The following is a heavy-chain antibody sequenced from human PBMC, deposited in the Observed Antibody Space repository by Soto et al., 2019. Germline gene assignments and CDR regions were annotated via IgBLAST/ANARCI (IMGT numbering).Heavy chain of an antibody. Sequence: SETLSLTCTVSGGSISSSSYYWGWIRQPPGKGLEWIGSIYYSGSTYYNPSLKSRVTISVDTSKNQFSLQLNSVTPEDTAVYYCARSPPVIGANWFDPWGQGTLVTVSS. J-gene: IGHJ5*02. CDR2: IYYSGST. CDR1: GGSISSSSYY. D-gene: IGHD1-26*01. CDR3: ARSPPVIGANWFDP. V-gene: IGHV4-39*01.